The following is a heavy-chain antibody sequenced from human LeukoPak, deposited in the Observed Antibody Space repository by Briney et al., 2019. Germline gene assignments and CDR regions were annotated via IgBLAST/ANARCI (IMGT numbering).Heavy chain of an antibody. D-gene: IGHD6-13*01. J-gene: IGHJ4*02. Sequence: NPSETLSLTCTVSGGSISSGSYYWSWIRQPAGKGLEWIGRIYTSGSTNYNPSLKSRVTISVDTSKNQFSLKLSSVTAADTAVYYCASGPRYSSSWYMDYWGQGTLVTVSS. CDR1: GGSISSGSYY. CDR3: ASGPRYSSSWYMDY. V-gene: IGHV4-61*02. CDR2: IYTSGST.